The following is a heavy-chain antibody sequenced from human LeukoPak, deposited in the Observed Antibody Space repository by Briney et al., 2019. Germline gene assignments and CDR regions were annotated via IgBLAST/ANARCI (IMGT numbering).Heavy chain of an antibody. CDR3: ASGVTHFDY. Sequence: GESLKISCAASGFTFSSYWMSWVRQAPGKGLEWVANIKQDGSEKYYVDSVKGRFTISRDNAKNSLYLQMNSLRAEDTAVYYCASGVTHFDYWGQGTLVTVSS. CDR1: GFTFSSYW. V-gene: IGHV3-7*01. J-gene: IGHJ4*02. CDR2: IKQDGSEK. D-gene: IGHD5-18*01.